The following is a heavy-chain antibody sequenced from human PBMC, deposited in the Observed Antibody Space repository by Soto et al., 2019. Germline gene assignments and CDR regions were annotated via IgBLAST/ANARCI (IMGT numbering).Heavy chain of an antibody. D-gene: IGHD1-26*01. CDR3: ARGGVGATTRFY. CDR2: IYYSGST. Sequence: QVQLQESGPGLVKPSQTLSLTCTVSGGSISSGGYYWSWIRQHPGKGLEWIGYIYYSGSTYYNPSLKSRVTISVDTSKNQFSLKRSSVTAADTAVYYCARGGVGATTRFYWGQGTLVTVSS. J-gene: IGHJ4*02. CDR1: GGSISSGGYY. V-gene: IGHV4-31*03.